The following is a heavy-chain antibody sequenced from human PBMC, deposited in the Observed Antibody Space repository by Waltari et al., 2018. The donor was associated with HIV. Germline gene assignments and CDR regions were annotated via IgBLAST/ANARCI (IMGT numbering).Heavy chain of an antibody. CDR1: GGSISSYY. J-gene: IGHJ6*02. Sequence: QVQLQESGPGLVKPSETLSLTCTVSGGSISSYYWSWIRRPPGKGLELIVDIYYSGSTNYNPALTSRVTISVDTSKNQFALRLSSVTAAYTAVYYCARVDYGPNPYGMDVWGQGTTGTVSS. CDR2: IYYSGST. CDR3: ARVDYGPNPYGMDV. V-gene: IGHV4-59*01. D-gene: IGHD4-17*01.